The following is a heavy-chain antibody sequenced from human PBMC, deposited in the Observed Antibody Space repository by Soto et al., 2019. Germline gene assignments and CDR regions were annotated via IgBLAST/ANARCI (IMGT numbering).Heavy chain of an antibody. CDR2: IIPMPPTA. CDR1: GVSFSTYT. D-gene: IGHD3-22*01. J-gene: IGHJ6*02. Sequence: QVQLVQSGAEVREPGSSVKVSCEASGVSFSTYTITWVRQAPGQGLEWVGRIIPMPPTATYARKFQGRVTITADKFTTTAYMELRSLRSEDTAVYYCARIYYSGGYLGRNRETYFYYAMDLWGQGTSVTVTS. V-gene: IGHV1-69*08. CDR3: ARIYYSGGYLGRNRETYFYYAMDL.